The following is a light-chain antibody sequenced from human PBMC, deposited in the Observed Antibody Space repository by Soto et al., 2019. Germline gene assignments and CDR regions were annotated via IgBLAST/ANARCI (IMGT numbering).Light chain of an antibody. CDR3: SSYAGSNNYV. V-gene: IGLV2-8*01. CDR1: SSDVGSYTY. Sequence: LTQPPSASGSPGQSVTISCTGTSSDVGSYTYVSWYQQHLGKAPKLMIYGVTERPSGVPDRFSGSKSGNTASLTVSGLQTEDEAYYYCSSYAGSNNYVFGTGTKVTVL. J-gene: IGLJ1*01. CDR2: GVT.